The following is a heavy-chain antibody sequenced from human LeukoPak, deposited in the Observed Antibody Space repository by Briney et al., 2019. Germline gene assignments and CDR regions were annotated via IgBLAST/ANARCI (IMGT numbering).Heavy chain of an antibody. CDR1: GGSISSYY. D-gene: IGHD5-24*01. Sequence: MPSETLSLTCTVSGGSISSYYWSWIRQPPGKGLEWIGYIYYSGSTNYNPSLKSRVTISVDTSKNQFSLKLSSVTAADTAVYYCARLGDGYNRGDYWGQGTLVTVSS. V-gene: IGHV4-59*08. CDR2: IYYSGST. J-gene: IGHJ4*02. CDR3: ARLGDGYNRGDY.